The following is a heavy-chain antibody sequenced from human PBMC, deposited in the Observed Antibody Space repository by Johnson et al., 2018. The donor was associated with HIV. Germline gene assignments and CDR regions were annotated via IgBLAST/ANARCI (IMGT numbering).Heavy chain of an antibody. CDR2: LTWNSGRK. J-gene: IGHJ3*02. CDR3: TKGIVVGTPHDAFDI. Sequence: LLVESGGRLVQPGRSLRLSCAASGFSFDDYAMHWVRQVPGKGLEWVAGLTWNSGRKGYADSVKGRFTISRDNAKNSLYLQMNSLKPEDTALYYFTKGIVVGTPHDAFDIWGQGTMVTVSS. V-gene: IGHV3-9*01. D-gene: IGHD2-21*01. CDR1: GFSFDDYA.